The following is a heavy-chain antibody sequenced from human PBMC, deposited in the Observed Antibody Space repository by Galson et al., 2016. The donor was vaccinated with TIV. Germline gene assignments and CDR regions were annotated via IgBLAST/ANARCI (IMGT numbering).Heavy chain of an antibody. CDR1: GFSFRRYG. D-gene: IGHD4-11*01. CDR3: VKAQEPNYSNALYGMDV. J-gene: IGHJ6*02. Sequence: SLRLSCATSGFSFRRYGMYWVRQAPGKGLDWVALIAYDGSVKNYADSVRDRFTVSRDNSKNTLFLEMNSLRLEDSAVYYCVKAQEPNYSNALYGMDVWGQGTTVTVSS. V-gene: IGHV3-30*02. CDR2: IAYDGSVK.